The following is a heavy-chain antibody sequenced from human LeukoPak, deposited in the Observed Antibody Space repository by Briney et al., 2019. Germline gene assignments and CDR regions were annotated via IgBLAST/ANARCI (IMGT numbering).Heavy chain of an antibody. CDR1: GDSISSYY. D-gene: IGHD2-8*01. J-gene: IGHJ4*02. CDR2: IYYSGIT. Sequence: PSETLSLTCTVSGDSISSYYWYWFRQPPGKELEWITCIYYSGITHYNPSLKSRVTISLATSKNQFSLRLSSVTAADTAVYYCAREGMVRTYDQWGQGTLVTVSS. CDR3: AREGMVRTYDQ. V-gene: IGHV4-59*12.